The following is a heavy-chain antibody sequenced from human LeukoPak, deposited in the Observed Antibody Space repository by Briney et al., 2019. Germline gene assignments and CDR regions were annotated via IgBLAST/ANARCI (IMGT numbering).Heavy chain of an antibody. CDR3: LVTTRSRGFDY. Sequence: PGGSLRLSCAASGFTFSSYWMSWVRQAPGKGLEWVANIRQDGSVQNYVDSVKGRFTISRDNPKNSVYLQMSSLRAEDTAEYYCLVTTRSRGFDYWGQGTLVTVSS. J-gene: IGHJ4*02. D-gene: IGHD1/OR15-1a*01. V-gene: IGHV3-7*01. CDR2: IRQDGSVQ. CDR1: GFTFSSYW.